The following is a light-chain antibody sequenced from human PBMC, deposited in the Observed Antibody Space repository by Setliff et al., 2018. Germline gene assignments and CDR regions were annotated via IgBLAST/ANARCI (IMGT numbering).Light chain of an antibody. Sequence: QSALAQPASVSGSPGQSITISCTGTSSDVGGYNYVSWYQQHPVKAPKLMIXXVSKRPSGVSNRFSGSKSGNTASLTISGLQAEDEADYYCSSYTSSSTDVFGTGTKVTVL. V-gene: IGLV2-14*01. CDR2: XVS. CDR1: SSDVGGYNY. CDR3: SSYTSSSTDV. J-gene: IGLJ1*01.